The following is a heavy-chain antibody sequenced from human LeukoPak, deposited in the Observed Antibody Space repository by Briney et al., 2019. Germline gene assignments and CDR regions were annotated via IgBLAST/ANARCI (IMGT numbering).Heavy chain of an antibody. CDR2: IYYSGNT. J-gene: IGHJ5*02. D-gene: IGHD1-14*01. Sequence: SETLSLTCSVSGDSISTRSYYWGWIRQPPGKGLEWIGSIYYSGNTFYSPSLQSRVTLSVDTSKNQFSLKLTSVTAADTAVYYRVRDRLVVAITGGWFDPWGQGTLVNVSS. V-gene: IGHV4-39*07. CDR3: VRDRLVVAITGGWFDP. CDR1: GDSISTRSYY.